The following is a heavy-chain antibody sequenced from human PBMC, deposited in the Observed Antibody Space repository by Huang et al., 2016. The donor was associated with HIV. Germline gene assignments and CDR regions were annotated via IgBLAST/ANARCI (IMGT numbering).Heavy chain of an antibody. D-gene: IGHD4-4*01. V-gene: IGHV1-69*13. Sequence: QVQLLQSGAEVKKPGSSVKVSCKASGGPFRSYSIAWVRPAPGQVLEWMESLRPVLDSPNYAQKLQGRVRVTADESTSTVYMELRDLRPDDTAVYFCARGSLEYSVSSSLDYWGQGTHVTVSS. J-gene: IGHJ4*02. CDR3: ARGSLEYSVSSSLDY. CDR1: GGPFRSYS. CDR2: LRPVLDSP.